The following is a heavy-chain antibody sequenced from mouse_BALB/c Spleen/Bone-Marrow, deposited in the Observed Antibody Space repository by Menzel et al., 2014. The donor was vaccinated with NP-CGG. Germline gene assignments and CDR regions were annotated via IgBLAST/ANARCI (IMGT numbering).Heavy chain of an antibody. J-gene: IGHJ2*01. V-gene: IGHV1-15*01. CDR3: TIGGNFITTVVVYFDY. CDR1: GYTFTDYE. Sequence: VQLQQSGAELVRPGASVTLSCKASGYTFTDYEMHWVKQTPVHGLEWIGAIDPETGGTAYNQKFKGKATLTADKSSSTAYMELRSLTSEDSAVYYCTIGGNFITTVVVYFDYWGQGTTLTVSS. D-gene: IGHD1-1*01. CDR2: IDPETGGT.